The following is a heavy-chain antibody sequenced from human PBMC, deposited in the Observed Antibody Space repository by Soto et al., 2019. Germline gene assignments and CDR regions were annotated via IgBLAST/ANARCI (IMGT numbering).Heavy chain of an antibody. V-gene: IGHV1-69*01. D-gene: IGHD6-19*01. CDR1: GGTFSSYA. Sequence: QVQLVQSGAEVKKPGSSVKVSCRASGGTFSSYAISWVRQATGQGLEWMGGIIPIFGTANYAQKFQGRVTITADESTSTAYMELSSLRSEDTAVYYCASLSSPYYGMDVWGQGTTVTVSS. CDR3: ASLSSPYYGMDV. CDR2: IIPIFGTA. J-gene: IGHJ6*02.